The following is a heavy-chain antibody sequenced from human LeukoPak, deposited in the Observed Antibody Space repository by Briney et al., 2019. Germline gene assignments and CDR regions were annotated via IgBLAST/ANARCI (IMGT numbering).Heavy chain of an antibody. V-gene: IGHV3-23*01. CDR3: AKDQRRDSSRYWDY. Sequence: PGGSLRLSCAASGFTFSSYAMSWVRQAPGKGLEWVSAIRGSGGSTYYADSVKGRFTISRDNSKNTLYLQMNSLRAEDTAVYYCAKDQRRDSSRYWDYWGQGTLVTVSS. D-gene: IGHD6-13*01. J-gene: IGHJ4*02. CDR1: GFTFSSYA. CDR2: IRGSGGST.